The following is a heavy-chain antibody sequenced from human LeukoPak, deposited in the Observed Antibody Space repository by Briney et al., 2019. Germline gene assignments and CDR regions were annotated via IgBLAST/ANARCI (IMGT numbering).Heavy chain of an antibody. CDR2: IELRAFYP. CDR3: ARDGYDSPGAFDI. Sequence: KPGGSLRLSCNVSGYSYTSYWISWVRQMPGKGREGLGRIELRAFYPNYSPSFQGHVPISAAKSISTAYLQWSSLKASDTAMYYCARDGYDSPGAFDIWGQGKMVTVSS. V-gene: IGHV5-10-1*01. D-gene: IGHD3-22*01. J-gene: IGHJ3*02. CDR1: GYSYTSYW.